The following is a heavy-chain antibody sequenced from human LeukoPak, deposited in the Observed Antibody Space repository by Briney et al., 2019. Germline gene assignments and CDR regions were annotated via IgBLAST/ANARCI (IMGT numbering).Heavy chain of an antibody. CDR2: IIPIFGTA. CDR1: GGTFSSYA. CDR3: ARDRENYYDFWSGDYYYMDV. D-gene: IGHD3-3*01. Sequence: SVKVSCKASGGTFSSYAISWVRQAPGQGLEWMGGIIPIFGTANYAQKFQGRVTITADESTSTAYMELSSLRSDDTAVYYCARDRENYYDFWSGDYYYMDVWGKGTTVTVSS. J-gene: IGHJ6*03. V-gene: IGHV1-69*13.